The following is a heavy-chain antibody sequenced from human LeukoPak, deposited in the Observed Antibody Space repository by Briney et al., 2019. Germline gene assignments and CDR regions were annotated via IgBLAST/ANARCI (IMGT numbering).Heavy chain of an antibody. Sequence: ASVTVSFKASVYTFTDYYMNWVRQAPGQGLEWMGWIHPNSGGTNYAQKFQGRVTMTRDTSISTSYMELSRLRSDDTAVYYCAREGYYGSGSYYRALGYWGQGTLVTVSS. J-gene: IGHJ4*02. CDR1: VYTFTDYY. V-gene: IGHV1-2*02. CDR3: AREGYYGSGSYYRALGY. D-gene: IGHD3-10*01. CDR2: IHPNSGGT.